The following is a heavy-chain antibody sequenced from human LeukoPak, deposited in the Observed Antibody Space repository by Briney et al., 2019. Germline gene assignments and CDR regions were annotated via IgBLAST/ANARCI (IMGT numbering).Heavy chain of an antibody. CDR2: IYHSGST. CDR1: GGSFSGYY. Sequence: SEKVSLTCAVYGGSFSGYYWSWNRQSPGKGLEWIGEIYHSGSTNSNRSLKSRVTISVDTYKNQFSLKLSSVTAADTAVYYCARGLGDLDYWGQGTLATVSS. D-gene: IGHD4-17*01. J-gene: IGHJ4*02. V-gene: IGHV4-34*01. CDR3: ARGLGDLDY.